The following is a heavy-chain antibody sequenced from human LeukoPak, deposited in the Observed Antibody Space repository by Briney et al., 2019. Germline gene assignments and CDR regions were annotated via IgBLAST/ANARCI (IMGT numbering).Heavy chain of an antibody. CDR1: GFTFSSYG. D-gene: IGHD1-26*01. V-gene: IGHV3-30*18. CDR2: ISYDGSNK. J-gene: IGHJ4*02. CDR3: AKDGSGSPPYYFDY. Sequence: GGSLRLSCAASGFTFSSYGMHWVRQAPGKGLEWVAVISYDGSNKYYADSVKGRFTISRDNSKNTLYLQMNSLGAEDTAVYYCAKDGSGSPPYYFDYWGQGTLVTVSS.